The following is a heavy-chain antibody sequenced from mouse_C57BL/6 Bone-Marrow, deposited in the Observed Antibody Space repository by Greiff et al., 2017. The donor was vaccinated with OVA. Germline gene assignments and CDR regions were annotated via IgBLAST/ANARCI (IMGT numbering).Heavy chain of an antibody. CDR2: ILPSIGRT. D-gene: IGHD2-4*01. J-gene: IGHJ2*01. V-gene: IGHV15-2*01. CDR1: DSEVFPIAY. CDR3: SRGGDYDYHYFDY. Sequence: QVQLQQSGSELRSPGSSVKLSCKDSDSEVFPIAYMCWVRQKPGHGFEWIGGILPSIGRTFYREKFEDKATLDADSLSNTAYLELNSRTSEDSAIDDYSRGGDYDYHYFDYWGQGTTLTVSS.